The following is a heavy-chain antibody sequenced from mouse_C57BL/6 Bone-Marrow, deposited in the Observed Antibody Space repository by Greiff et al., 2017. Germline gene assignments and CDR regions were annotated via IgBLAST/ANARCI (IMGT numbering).Heavy chain of an antibody. CDR2: IDPSDSYT. V-gene: IGHV1-50*01. D-gene: IGHD2-5*01. Sequence: QVHVKQPGAELVKPGASVKLSCKASGYTFTSYWMQWVKQRPGQGLEWIGDIDPSDSYTNYNQKFKGKATLTVDTSSSTAYMQLSSLTSEDSAVYYCARSYYSNYGGDYWGQGTTLTVSS. CDR3: ARSYYSNYGGDY. CDR1: GYTFTSYW. J-gene: IGHJ2*01.